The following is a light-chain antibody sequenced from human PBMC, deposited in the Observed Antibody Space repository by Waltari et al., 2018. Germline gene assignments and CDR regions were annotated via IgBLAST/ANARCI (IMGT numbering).Light chain of an antibody. CDR3: MQAKEFPRA. CDR1: RGLVHSNGNTY. V-gene: IGKV2-24*01. Sequence: DIVMTQTPLSLPVTLGQPASISCRSSRGLVHSNGNTYLSWLQQRPGQPPRLLIYKVSNRVPGVPDRVSGSGAGTDFTLKISRVEAEDVGTYYCMQAKEFPRALGRGTKVEIK. CDR2: KVS. J-gene: IGKJ1*01.